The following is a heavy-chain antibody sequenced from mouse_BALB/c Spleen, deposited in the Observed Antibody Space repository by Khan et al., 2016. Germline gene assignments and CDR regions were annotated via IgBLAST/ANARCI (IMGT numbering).Heavy chain of an antibody. CDR1: GYTFTSYW. CDR3: AKGGRAMDY. CDR2: IYPGDGDT. V-gene: IGHV1-87*01. J-gene: IGHJ4*01. Sequence: QVQLQQSGAELARPGASVKLSCKASGYTFTSYWMQWVKQRPGQGLEWIGAIYPGDGDTRYTQKFKGKATLTADKSSNTAYMQLSSLASEDSAVYYFAKGGRAMDYVGQGTSVTVSS.